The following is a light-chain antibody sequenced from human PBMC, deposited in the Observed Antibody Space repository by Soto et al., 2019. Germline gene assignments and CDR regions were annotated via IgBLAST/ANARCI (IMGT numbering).Light chain of an antibody. V-gene: IGLV2-11*01. J-gene: IGLJ2*01. CDR3: SSYAGSYTFVV. Sequence: QSALTQPRSVSGSPGQSVTISCTGTSSDVGAYDYVSWYQQDPGKAPKVLFYDVSERPSGVPDRFSGSKSDNTASLTISGLQAEDEADYYCSSYAGSYTFVVFGGGTKLTVL. CDR2: DVS. CDR1: SSDVGAYDY.